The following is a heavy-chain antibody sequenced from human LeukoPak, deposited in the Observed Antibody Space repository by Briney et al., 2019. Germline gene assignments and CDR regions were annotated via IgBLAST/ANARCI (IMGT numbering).Heavy chain of an antibody. V-gene: IGHV4-59*08. D-gene: IGHD3-9*01. Sequence: PSETLSLTCTVSAGSISNYYWSWIRQPPGKGLEWLGYISYSGSTNYNPSLKSRVTISVDTSKNQFSLKLSSVTAADTAVYYCARAGLTYYDILTGHAPFDYWGQGTLVTVSS. CDR3: ARAGLTYYDILTGHAPFDY. J-gene: IGHJ4*02. CDR1: AGSISNYY. CDR2: ISYSGST.